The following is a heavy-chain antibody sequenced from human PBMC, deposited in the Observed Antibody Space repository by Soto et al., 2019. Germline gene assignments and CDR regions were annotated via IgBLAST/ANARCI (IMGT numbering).Heavy chain of an antibody. V-gene: IGHV4-34*01. CDR2: INHSGST. CDR1: GGSFSGYY. Sequence: NPSETLSLTCAVYGGSFSGYYWSWIRQPPGKGLEWIGEINHSGSTNYNPSLRSRVTISVDTSKNQFSLKLSSVTAADTAVYYCARGLLWFGFYYYGMDVWGQGTTVTVSS. D-gene: IGHD3-10*01. CDR3: ARGLLWFGFYYYGMDV. J-gene: IGHJ6*02.